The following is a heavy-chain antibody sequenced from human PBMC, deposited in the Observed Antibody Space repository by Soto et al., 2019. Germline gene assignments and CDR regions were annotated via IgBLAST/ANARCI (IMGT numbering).Heavy chain of an antibody. CDR2: IYYSGST. V-gene: IGHV4-31*03. D-gene: IGHD5-18*01. Sequence: SETLSLTCTVSGGSISSGGYYWSWIRQHPGKGPEWIGYIYYSGSTYYNPSLKSRVTISVDTSKNQFSLKLSSVTAADTAVYYCARVGQQFVQLSAYCIDVRGQGTTVTGSS. CDR1: GGSISSGGYY. J-gene: IGHJ6*02. CDR3: ARVGQQFVQLSAYCIDV.